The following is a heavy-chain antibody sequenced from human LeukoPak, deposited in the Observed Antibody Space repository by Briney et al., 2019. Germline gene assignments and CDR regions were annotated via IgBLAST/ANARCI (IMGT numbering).Heavy chain of an antibody. Sequence: GGSLRLSCEASGFSMSVYWMGWVRQAPGKGLEWVGNVKQDGSERNYVDSVKGRFTISRDSAKKSLYLQMNSLRAEDTAVYYCARDWGAYYHFFDYWRQGTLVTVSS. J-gene: IGHJ4*02. CDR1: GFSMSVYW. CDR3: ARDWGAYYHFFDY. CDR2: VKQDGSER. V-gene: IGHV3-7*01. D-gene: IGHD3-22*01.